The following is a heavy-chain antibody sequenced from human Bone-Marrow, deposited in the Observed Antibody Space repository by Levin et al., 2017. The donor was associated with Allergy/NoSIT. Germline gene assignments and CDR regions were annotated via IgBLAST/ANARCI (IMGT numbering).Heavy chain of an antibody. Sequence: GASVKVSCKTSGYSLSDYDINWVRQAPGQGLEWLGWISPYNGGTNYAQTFQGRITMTADTSTSTVYMDLKSLTSDDTAVYYCGRGDIDYWGQGTLVTVSS. CDR1: GYSLSDYD. D-gene: IGHD3-16*02. V-gene: IGHV1-18*01. J-gene: IGHJ4*02. CDR2: ISPYNGGT. CDR3: GRGDIDY.